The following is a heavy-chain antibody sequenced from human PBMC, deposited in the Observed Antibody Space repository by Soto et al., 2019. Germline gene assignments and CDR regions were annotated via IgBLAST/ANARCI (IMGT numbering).Heavy chain of an antibody. D-gene: IGHD6-19*01. CDR1: GGSISSSSYY. CDR3: AKVGVAGIKNP. V-gene: IGHV4-39*07. J-gene: IGHJ4*02. Sequence: ETLSLTCTVSGGSISSSSYYWGWIRQPPGKGLAWIGSIYYSGSTYYNPSLKSRVTISRDNSKNTLYLQMNSLRAEDTAVYYCAKVGVAGIKNPWGQGTLVTVSS. CDR2: IYYSGST.